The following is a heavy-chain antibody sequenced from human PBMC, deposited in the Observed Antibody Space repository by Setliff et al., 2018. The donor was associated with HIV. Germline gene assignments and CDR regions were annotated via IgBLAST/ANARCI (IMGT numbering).Heavy chain of an antibody. CDR2: IKTGNGDT. CDR1: GYSFSSHP. V-gene: IGHV1-3*04. CDR3: ARDRCDSVKCYRYNWFGP. Sequence: GASVKVSCKTSGYSFSSHPIHWVRQAPGQRPEWMGWIKTGNGDTQYSQKFRDRVTITRDTSADTVYMELSSLRSEDTAVYYCARDRCDSVKCYRYNWFGPWGQGTLVTV. D-gene: IGHD3-16*02. J-gene: IGHJ5*02.